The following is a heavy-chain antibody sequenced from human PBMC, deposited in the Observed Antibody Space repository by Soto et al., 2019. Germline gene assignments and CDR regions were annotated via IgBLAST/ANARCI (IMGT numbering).Heavy chain of an antibody. CDR3: AGDLHDGYRGNHDFGMEL. CDR2: INPSGGST. J-gene: IGHJ6*02. D-gene: IGHD2-21*01. V-gene: IGHV1-46*01. CDR1: GYTFTNYY. Sequence: GASVKVSCKASGYTFTNYYMHWVRQAPGQGLEWMGIINPSGGSTSYAQKFQGRVTMTRDTSTSTVYMELSSLRSDDTAVYYCAGDLHDGYRGNHDFGMELWGQGTTVTVSS.